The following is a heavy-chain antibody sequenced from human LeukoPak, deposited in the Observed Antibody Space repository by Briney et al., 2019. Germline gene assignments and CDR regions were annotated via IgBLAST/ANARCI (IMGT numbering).Heavy chain of an antibody. D-gene: IGHD6-13*01. CDR3: ATTGATSPSSASWFNIEY. CDR1: GGSVTSYY. J-gene: IGHJ4*02. V-gene: IGHV4-59*08. CDR2: IYYSGGT. Sequence: SETLSLTCTVSGGSVTSYYCNWVRQPPARGLEWIGYIYYSGGTNYNPSLESRVTISLDTAKNQFSLKLRSVTAEDTAVDYCATTGATSPSSASWFNIEYWGQGTVVRVSS.